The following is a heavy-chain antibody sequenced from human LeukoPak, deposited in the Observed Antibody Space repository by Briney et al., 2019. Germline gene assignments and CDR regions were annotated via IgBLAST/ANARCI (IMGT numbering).Heavy chain of an antibody. D-gene: IGHD5-12*01. CDR2: ISAYNGNT. V-gene: IGHV1-18*01. CDR1: GYTFTSYG. J-gene: IGHJ4*02. Sequence: ASVKVSCKASGYTFTSYGISWVRQAPGQGLEWMGWISAYNGNTNYAQKLQGRVTMTTDTSTSTAYMKLRSLRSDDTAVYYCARLASDGRGYSGYESKQNFDYWGQGTLVTVSS. CDR3: ARLASDGRGYSGYESKQNFDY.